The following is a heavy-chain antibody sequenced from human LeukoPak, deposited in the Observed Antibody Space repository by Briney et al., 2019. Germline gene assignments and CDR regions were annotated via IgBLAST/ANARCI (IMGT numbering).Heavy chain of an antibody. V-gene: IGHV3-7*01. J-gene: IGHJ4*02. CDR3: AREGEAFDY. Sequence: TGGSLRLSCAASGFTFSSHIISWVRQAPGKGLEWVANMRQDGSEKFYADSVKGRFTIPRDNAKKSVFLQMNSLRAEDTAVYYCAREGEAFDYWGQGTLVTVSS. CDR2: MRQDGSEK. D-gene: IGHD3-16*01. CDR1: GFTFSSHI.